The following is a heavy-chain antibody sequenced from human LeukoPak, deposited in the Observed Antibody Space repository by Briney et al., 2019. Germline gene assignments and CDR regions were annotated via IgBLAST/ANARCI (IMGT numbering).Heavy chain of an antibody. CDR1: GYSFTSYW. CDR2: IYPGDSDT. Sequence: GESLKISCKGSGYSFTSYWIGWVRQLPGKGLGWMGIIYPGDSDTRYSPSFQGQVTISADKSISNAYLQWSSLKASDTATYYCARPPIAARPVDYWGQGTLVTVSS. D-gene: IGHD6-6*01. V-gene: IGHV5-51*01. J-gene: IGHJ4*02. CDR3: ARPPIAARPVDY.